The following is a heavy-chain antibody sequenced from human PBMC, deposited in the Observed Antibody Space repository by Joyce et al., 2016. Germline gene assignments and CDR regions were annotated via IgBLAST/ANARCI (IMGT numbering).Heavy chain of an antibody. D-gene: IGHD6-25*01. CDR2: IVYDGMNK. Sequence: QVQLVESGGDVVQPGGSLRLSCAASGFPFSSYGMHWVRQAPGKGLEWVAVIVYDGMNKYYADSVKGRFTISRDNSKNTLYLQMNSLRADDTAVYYCAGYSTGYWFDPWGQGTLVTVSS. V-gene: IGHV3-30*03. CDR1: GFPFSSYG. J-gene: IGHJ5*02. CDR3: AGYSTGYWFDP.